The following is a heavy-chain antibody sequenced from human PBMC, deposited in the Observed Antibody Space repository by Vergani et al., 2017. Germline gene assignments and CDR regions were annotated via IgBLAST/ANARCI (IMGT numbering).Heavy chain of an antibody. CDR3: ARERRQYCTSTSCRYSLDI. CDR2: TYYDGNP. V-gene: IGHV4-30-4*01. CDR1: CGSIRRRYYS. J-gene: IGHJ3*02. Sequence: QVQLQESGPGLVKPLQPLSLTCTVSCGSIRRRYYSWNWIRQPPGKGLEWIGKTYYDGNPSYNQSLKSRISVSVDTFRKQFSLRLNSVTDADTDVYYCARERRQYCTSTSCRYSLDIWGEGRMVTVSS. D-gene: IGHD2-2*01.